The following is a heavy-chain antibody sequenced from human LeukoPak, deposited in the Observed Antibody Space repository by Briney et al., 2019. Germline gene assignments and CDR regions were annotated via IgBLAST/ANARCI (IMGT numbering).Heavy chain of an antibody. V-gene: IGHV1-2*02. CDR2: INPNSGGT. CDR1: GYTFTGYY. D-gene: IGHD6-13*01. J-gene: IGHJ3*02. Sequence: ASVKVSCKASGYTFTGYYMHWVRQAPGQVLEWMGWINPNSGGTNYAQKFQGRVTMTRDTSISTAYMELSRLKSDDTAVYYCARQKAGTDAFDIWGLGTMVTVSS. CDR3: ARQKAGTDAFDI.